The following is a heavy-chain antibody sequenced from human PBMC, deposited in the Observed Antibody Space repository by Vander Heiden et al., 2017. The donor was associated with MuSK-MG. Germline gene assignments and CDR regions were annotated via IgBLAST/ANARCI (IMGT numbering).Heavy chain of an antibody. J-gene: IGHJ6*03. D-gene: IGHD1-26*01. CDR1: GFTFSSHS. V-gene: IGHV3-21*01. CDR2: ISSSSSYI. Sequence: EVQPVESGGGLVKPGGPLRLSCAASGFTFSSHSMNWVRQAPGKGVEWVSSISSSSSYIYYADSVKGRLTISRDNAKNSLYLQMNSLRAEDTAVYYCARVAGASGYYYYYYMDVWGKGTTGTVSS. CDR3: ARVAGASGYYYYYYMDV.